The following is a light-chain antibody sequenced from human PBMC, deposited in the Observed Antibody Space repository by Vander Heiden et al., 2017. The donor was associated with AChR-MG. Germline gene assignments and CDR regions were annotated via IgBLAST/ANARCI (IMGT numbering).Light chain of an antibody. J-gene: IGLJ2*01. CDR3: SSYAGSNNVL. CDR2: EDN. V-gene: IGLV2-8*01. Sequence: QSALTHPPSPSRSPGPSATISRTVTGSDAVGYNYVSWYQQHPGSAPKRVSYEDNKRPSGVPDRFSGSKSGNTASLTVSGLQAEDEAEYYCSSYAGSNNVLFGGGTKLTVL. CDR1: GSDAVGYNY.